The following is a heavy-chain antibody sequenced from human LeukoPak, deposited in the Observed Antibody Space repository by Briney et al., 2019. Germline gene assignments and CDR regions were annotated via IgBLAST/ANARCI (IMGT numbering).Heavy chain of an antibody. CDR3: ARGSLDYYDSSGYYPFDY. V-gene: IGHV4-61*02. CDR2: IYTSGST. J-gene: IGHJ4*02. D-gene: IGHD3-22*01. CDR1: GGSISSGSYY. Sequence: SETLSLTCTASGGSISSGSYYWSWIRQPAGKGLEWIGRIYTSGSTNYNPSLKSRVTISVDTSKNQFSLKLSSVTAADTAVYYCARGSLDYYDSSGYYPFDYWGQGTLVTVSS.